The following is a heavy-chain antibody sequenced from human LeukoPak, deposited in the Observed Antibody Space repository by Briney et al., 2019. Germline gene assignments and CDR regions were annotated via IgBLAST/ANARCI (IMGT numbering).Heavy chain of an antibody. J-gene: IGHJ4*02. CDR3: ARYSGSYAH. D-gene: IGHD1-26*01. V-gene: IGHV4-59*01. CDR1: GGPISSYY. Sequence: SETLSLTCTVSGGPISSYYWSWIRQPPGKGLEWIGYIYYSGSTNYNPSLKSRVTISVDTSKDQFSLKLSSVTAADTAVYYCARYSGSYAHWGQGTLVTVSS. CDR2: IYYSGST.